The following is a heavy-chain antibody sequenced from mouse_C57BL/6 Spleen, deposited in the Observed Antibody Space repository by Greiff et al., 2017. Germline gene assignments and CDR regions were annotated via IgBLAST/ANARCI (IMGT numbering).Heavy chain of an antibody. CDR2: ISYSGST. J-gene: IGHJ2*01. Sequence: EVQLQQSGPGMVKPSQSLSLTCTVTGYSITSGYDWHWIRHFPGNKLEWMGYISYSGSTNYNPSLKSRISITHDTSKNHFFLKLNSVTTEDTATYYGARESYDYDGTRYFDYWGQGTTLTVSS. CDR1: GYSITSGYD. V-gene: IGHV3-1*01. CDR3: ARESYDYDGTRYFDY. D-gene: IGHD2-4*01.